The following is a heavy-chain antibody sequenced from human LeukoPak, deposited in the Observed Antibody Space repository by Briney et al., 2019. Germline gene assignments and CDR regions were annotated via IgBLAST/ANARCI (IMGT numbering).Heavy chain of an antibody. CDR2: ISGSGGST. Sequence: TGGSLRLSCAASGFTFSSYAMSWVRQAPGKGLEWVSAISGSGGSTYYADSVKGRFTISRDNSKNTLYLQMNSLRAEDTAVYYCAKQMEPPGYYYYYYYMDVWGKGTTVTVSS. CDR3: AKQMEPPGYYYYYYYMDV. V-gene: IGHV3-23*01. CDR1: GFTFSSYA. J-gene: IGHJ6*03. D-gene: IGHD1-1*01.